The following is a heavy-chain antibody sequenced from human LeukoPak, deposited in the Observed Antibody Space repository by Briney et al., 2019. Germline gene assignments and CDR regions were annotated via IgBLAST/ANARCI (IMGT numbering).Heavy chain of an antibody. D-gene: IGHD6-19*01. CDR1: GGSISSSSYY. CDR2: IYYSGST. CDR3: ARHHRIAVANDAFDI. J-gene: IGHJ3*02. V-gene: IGHV4-39*01. Sequence: SSETLSLTCTVSGGSISSSSYYWGWIRQPPGKGLEWIGRIYYSGSTYYNPSLKSRVTISVDTSNNQSSLKLSSVTAADTAVYYCARHHRIAVANDAFDIWGQGTMVTVSS.